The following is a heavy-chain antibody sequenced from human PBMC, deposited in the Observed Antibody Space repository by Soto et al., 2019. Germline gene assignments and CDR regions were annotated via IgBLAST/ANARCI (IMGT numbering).Heavy chain of an antibody. D-gene: IGHD3-10*01. CDR1: GFTFSDYY. CDR3: ARDHYGPGWFDP. CDR2: ISSSSSYT. Sequence: QVQLVESGGGLVKPGGSLRLSCAASGFTFSDYYMSWIRQAPGKGLEWVSYISSSSSYTNYADSGKGRFTISRDNAKNSLYLQMNSLRAEDTAVYYCARDHYGPGWFDPWGQGTLVTVSS. V-gene: IGHV3-11*05. J-gene: IGHJ5*02.